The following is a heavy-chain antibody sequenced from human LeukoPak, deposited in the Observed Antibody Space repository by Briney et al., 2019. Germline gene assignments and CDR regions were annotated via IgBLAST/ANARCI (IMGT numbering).Heavy chain of an antibody. Sequence: ASVKVSCKASGYTFTRYYMHWVRQAPGQGLEWMGWINPNSGGTNYAQKFQGRVTMTRDTSISTAYMELSRLRSDDTAVYYCARDRIAVAGGFDYWGQGTLVTVSS. CDR3: ARDRIAVAGGFDY. V-gene: IGHV1-2*02. CDR1: GYTFTRYY. CDR2: INPNSGGT. D-gene: IGHD6-19*01. J-gene: IGHJ4*02.